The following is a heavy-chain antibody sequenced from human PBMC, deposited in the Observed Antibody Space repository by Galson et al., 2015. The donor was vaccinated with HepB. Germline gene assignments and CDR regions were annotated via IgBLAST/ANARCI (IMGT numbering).Heavy chain of an antibody. D-gene: IGHD3-3*01. CDR2: IKSKTDGGTT. Sequence: SLRLSCAASGFTFSNAWMSWVRQAPGKGLEWVGRIKSKTDGGTTDYAAPVKGRFTISRDDSKNTLYLQMNSLKTEDTAVYYCTTDGYYDFWSGYYTFGMDVWGQGTTVTVSS. CDR1: GFTFSNAW. CDR3: TTDGYYDFWSGYYTFGMDV. V-gene: IGHV3-15*01. J-gene: IGHJ6*02.